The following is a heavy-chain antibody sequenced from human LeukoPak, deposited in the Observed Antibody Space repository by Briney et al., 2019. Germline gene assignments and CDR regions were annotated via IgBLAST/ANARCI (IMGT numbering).Heavy chain of an antibody. J-gene: IGHJ4*02. CDR1: GYSISLGYY. Sequence: PSETLSLTCTVSGYSISLGYYWGWIRQPPGKGLEWIGSFYHTGSTYYNPSLKSRVTVSGDTSKNQFSLKLNSVTAADTAVYYCARDMGWNGLVDSWGQGTLVTVSS. CDR2: FYHTGST. V-gene: IGHV4-38-2*02. CDR3: ARDMGWNGLVDS. D-gene: IGHD1-1*01.